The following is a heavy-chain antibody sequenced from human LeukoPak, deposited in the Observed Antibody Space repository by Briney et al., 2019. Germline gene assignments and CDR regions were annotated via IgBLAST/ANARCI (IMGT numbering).Heavy chain of an antibody. CDR3: ARGSWQNWFDP. J-gene: IGHJ5*02. Sequence: ASVKVSCKASGYTFTGYYMHWVRQAPGQGLEWMGGINPKSGGTNYAQKFQGRVTMTRDTSISTAYMELSRLRSDDTAVYYCARGSWQNWFDPWGQGTLVTVSS. V-gene: IGHV1-2*02. CDR1: GYTFTGYY. CDR2: INPKSGGT. D-gene: IGHD6-13*01.